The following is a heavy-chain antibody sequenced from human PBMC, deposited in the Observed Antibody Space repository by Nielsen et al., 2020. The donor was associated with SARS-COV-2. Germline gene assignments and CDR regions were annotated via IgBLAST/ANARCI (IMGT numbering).Heavy chain of an antibody. Sequence: GESLKISCVASGFMLRNYWMNWVRQAPGKGLEWVANIEEDGSEKFYVDSVKGRFTISRDNAKNSLYLQMNNLRAEDTAVYYCARDSTGSYDYWGQGTLVTVSS. CDR2: IEEDGSEK. CDR3: ARDSTGSYDY. J-gene: IGHJ4*02. V-gene: IGHV3-7*03. CDR1: GFMLRNYW. D-gene: IGHD1-26*01.